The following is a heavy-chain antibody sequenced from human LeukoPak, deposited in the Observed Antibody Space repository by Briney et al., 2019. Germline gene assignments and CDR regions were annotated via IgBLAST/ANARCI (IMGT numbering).Heavy chain of an antibody. J-gene: IGHJ4*02. Sequence: PGGSLRLSCAASGFSFSDYWMHWVRQTPGQGLVWVSRINVDETTTVSADSVKGRFTISGDNAKNTVYLQMNNLRAEDTAVYYCARSRQGYSYGLNWGQGTLVTVSS. CDR2: INVDETTT. CDR3: ARSRQGYSYGLN. D-gene: IGHD5-18*01. V-gene: IGHV3-74*01. CDR1: GFSFSDYW.